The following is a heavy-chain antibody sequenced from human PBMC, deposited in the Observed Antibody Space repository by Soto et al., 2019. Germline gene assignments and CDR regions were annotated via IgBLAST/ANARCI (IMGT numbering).Heavy chain of an antibody. CDR3: ARAFHYMIPTAY. J-gene: IGHJ4*02. V-gene: IGHV3-74*01. Sequence: EVLLVESGGGLVQPGGSLRLSCAASGFTFSSYWMYWVRQAPGKGLVWLSRINGDGSYTSYADSVKGRFTISRDNAKNLLYPQMHSLRADDTALYHCARAFHYMIPTAYWGQGTVVTVSS. CDR2: INGDGSYT. CDR1: GFTFSSYW. D-gene: IGHD3-22*01.